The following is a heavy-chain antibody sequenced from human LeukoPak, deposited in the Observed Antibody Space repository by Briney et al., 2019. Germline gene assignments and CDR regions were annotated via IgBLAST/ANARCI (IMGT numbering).Heavy chain of an antibody. CDR2: FDPEDGET. CDR1: GYTLTELS. Sequence: GASVKVSCKVSGYTLTELSMHWVRQAPGKGLEWRGGFDPEDGETIYAQKFQGRVTMTEDTSTDTAYMELSSLRSEDTAVYYCATAADIVATIPFDYWGQGTLVTVSS. D-gene: IGHD5-12*01. J-gene: IGHJ4*02. CDR3: ATAADIVATIPFDY. V-gene: IGHV1-24*01.